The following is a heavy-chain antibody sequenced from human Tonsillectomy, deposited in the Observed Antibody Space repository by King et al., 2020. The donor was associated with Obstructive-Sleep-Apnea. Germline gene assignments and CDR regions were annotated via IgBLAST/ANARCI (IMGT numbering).Heavy chain of an antibody. CDR2: IWYDGSNK. D-gene: IGHD6-19*01. J-gene: IGHJ4*02. CDR1: GFTFSSYG. V-gene: IGHV3-33*01. CDR3: ARGEGSGWYGELGY. Sequence: VQLVESGGGVVQPGRSLRLSCAVSGFTFSSYGMHWVRQAPGKGLEWVVVIWYDGSNKYYADSVKGRFTISRDNSKNTLYLQMYSLRAEDTAVYYCARGEGSGWYGELGYWGQGTLVTVSS.